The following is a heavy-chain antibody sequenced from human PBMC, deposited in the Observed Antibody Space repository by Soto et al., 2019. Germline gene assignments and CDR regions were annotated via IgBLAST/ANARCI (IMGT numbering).Heavy chain of an antibody. CDR1: GFTFSSYA. CDR3: AKRTVGWYFDL. Sequence: EVQLLESGGGLVQPGGSLRLSCAASGFTFSSYAISWVRQAPGKGLEWVSAISGSGDSTYYADSVKGRFTISRDNSKNTQYLQRNSLRAEDTAVYYCAKRTVGWYFDLWGRGTLVTVSS. J-gene: IGHJ2*01. CDR2: ISGSGDST. D-gene: IGHD4-17*01. V-gene: IGHV3-23*01.